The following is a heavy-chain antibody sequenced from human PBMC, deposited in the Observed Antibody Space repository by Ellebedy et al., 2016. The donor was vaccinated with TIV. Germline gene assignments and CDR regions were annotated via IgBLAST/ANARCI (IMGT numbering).Heavy chain of an antibody. Sequence: GESLKISCAASGFTFSSYGMHWVRQAPGKGLEWVALVSYDGSSNYYADSVKGRFTISRDNSKNTLSLQMNSLRGDDPAVYYCARDAVQRYFYGVGVWGQGTTVTVSS. V-gene: IGHV3-30*03. J-gene: IGHJ6*02. CDR2: VSYDGSSN. CDR3: ARDAVQRYFYGVGV. CDR1: GFTFSSYG. D-gene: IGHD1-1*01.